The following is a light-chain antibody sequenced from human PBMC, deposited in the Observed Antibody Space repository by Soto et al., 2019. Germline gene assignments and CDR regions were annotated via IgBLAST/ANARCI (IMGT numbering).Light chain of an antibody. CDR1: QGISSW. CDR3: QQYNTYSWT. J-gene: IGKJ1*01. Sequence: DIQMTQSPSTLSASVGDRVTITCRASQGISSWLAWFQQKSGKAPKLLIYKASSLESGVPSRFSGSGSGTEFTLTISSLQPDDFATYYCQQYNTYSWTFGQGTKVELK. CDR2: KAS. V-gene: IGKV1-5*03.